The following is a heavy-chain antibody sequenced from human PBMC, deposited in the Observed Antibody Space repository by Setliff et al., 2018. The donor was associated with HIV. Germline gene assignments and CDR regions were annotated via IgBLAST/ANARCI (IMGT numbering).Heavy chain of an antibody. Sequence: SETLSLTCTVSGGSVTSSLYYWGWIRQPPGKGLEWIGTIYYGGTTYYNPSLRSRVTISVDTSRNRFFLKLTSVTAADTAVYYCARGRDPRIRYDSSGYQRLYYYMDVWGKGTTVTVSS. CDR2: IYYGGTT. J-gene: IGHJ6*03. V-gene: IGHV4-39*01. D-gene: IGHD3-22*01. CDR3: ARGRDPRIRYDSSGYQRLYYYMDV. CDR1: GGSVTSSLYY.